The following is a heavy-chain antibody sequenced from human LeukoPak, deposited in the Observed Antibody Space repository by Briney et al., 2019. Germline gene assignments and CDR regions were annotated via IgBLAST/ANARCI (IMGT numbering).Heavy chain of an antibody. CDR2: IYYSGST. J-gene: IGHJ4*02. CDR3: ASAYNDSSGYYYSWDY. D-gene: IGHD3-22*01. Sequence: PSETLSLTCTVSGGSISSYYWSWIRQPPGKGLEWIGYIYYSGSTNYNPSLKSRVTISVDTSKNQFSLKLSSVTAADTAVYYCASAYNDSSGYYYSWDYWGQGTLVTVSS. CDR1: GGSISSYY. V-gene: IGHV4-59*01.